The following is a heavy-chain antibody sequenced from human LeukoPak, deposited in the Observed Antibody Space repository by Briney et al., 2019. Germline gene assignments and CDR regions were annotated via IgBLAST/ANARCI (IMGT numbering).Heavy chain of an antibody. Sequence: GGSLRLSCAASGFTFSSYWMNWVRQAPGKGLEWVANIKQDGSEKYYADSVKGRFTISRDNSKNTLYLQMNSLRAEDTAVYYCARDAAVAGIQYYFDYWGQGTLVTVSS. CDR2: IKQDGSEK. J-gene: IGHJ4*02. CDR1: GFTFSSYW. CDR3: ARDAAVAGIQYYFDY. V-gene: IGHV3-7*01. D-gene: IGHD6-19*01.